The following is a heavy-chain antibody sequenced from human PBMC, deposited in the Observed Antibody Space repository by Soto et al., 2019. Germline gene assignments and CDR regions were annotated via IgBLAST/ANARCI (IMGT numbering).Heavy chain of an antibody. V-gene: IGHV1-18*01. D-gene: IGHD4-17*01. CDR3: ARGNDYGDYALRG. J-gene: IGHJ4*02. Sequence: QVQLVQSGAEVKKPGASVKVSCKASGYSFTSYSIGWVRHAPGQGLEWMVWISAYNGSTNYAQKLQGRVTMTTDTSTSTAYMELRSLRSDDTAVYYCARGNDYGDYALRGWGQGTLVTVSS. CDR1: GYSFTSYS. CDR2: ISAYNGST.